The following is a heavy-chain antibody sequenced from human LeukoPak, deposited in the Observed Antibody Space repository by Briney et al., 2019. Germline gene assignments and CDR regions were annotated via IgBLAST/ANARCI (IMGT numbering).Heavy chain of an antibody. Sequence: SETLSLTCTVSGGSISSSSYYWGWIRQPPGKGLEWIGSIYYSGSTYYNPSLKSRVTISVDTSKNQFSLKLSSVTAADTAVYYCARFTDLDWFDPWGQGTLVTVSS. CDR3: ARFTDLDWFDP. D-gene: IGHD3-16*01. CDR1: GGSISSSSYY. V-gene: IGHV4-39*01. J-gene: IGHJ5*02. CDR2: IYYSGST.